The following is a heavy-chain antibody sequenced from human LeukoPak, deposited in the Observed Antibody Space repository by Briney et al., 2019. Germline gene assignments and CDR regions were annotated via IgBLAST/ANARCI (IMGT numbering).Heavy chain of an antibody. D-gene: IGHD2-2*01. V-gene: IGHV3-30*04. J-gene: IGHJ4*02. CDR3: AREGQDIVVVPAAMHLDY. CDR2: ISYDGSNK. Sequence: GGSLTPSCAASGFTVSSYAMHWVRQAPGKGLEWVAVISYDGSNKYYADSVKGRFTISRDNSKNTLYLQMNSLRAEDTAVYYCAREGQDIVVVPAAMHLDYWGQGPLVTVSS. CDR1: GFTVSSYA.